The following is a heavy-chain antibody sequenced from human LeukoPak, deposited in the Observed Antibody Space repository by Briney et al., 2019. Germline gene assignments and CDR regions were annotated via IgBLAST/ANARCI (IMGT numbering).Heavy chain of an antibody. Sequence: SVKVSCKASGGTFSNYAFGWVRQAPGQGLEWMGRIIPIFGTADYAKKFQGRVTITTDESTSTAYMELSSLRSQDTAVYYCAGDRGSNSWYYFDYWGQGTLVTVSS. J-gene: IGHJ4*02. CDR2: IIPIFGTA. CDR3: AGDRGSNSWYYFDY. CDR1: GGTFSNYA. V-gene: IGHV1-69*05. D-gene: IGHD6-13*01.